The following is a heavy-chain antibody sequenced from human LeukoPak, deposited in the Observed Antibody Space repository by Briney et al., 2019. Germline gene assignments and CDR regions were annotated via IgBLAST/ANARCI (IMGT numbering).Heavy chain of an antibody. CDR1: GGSFSGYY. CDR3: ARGRGNIVLMVYAMRYFDY. CDR2: INHSGST. D-gene: IGHD2-8*01. J-gene: IGHJ4*02. V-gene: IGHV4-34*01. Sequence: SETLSLTCAVYGGSFSGYYWSWIRQPPGKGLEWIGEINHSGSTNYNPSLKSRATISVDTSKNQFSLKLSSVTAADTAVYYCARGRGNIVLMVYAMRYFDYWGQGTLVTVSS.